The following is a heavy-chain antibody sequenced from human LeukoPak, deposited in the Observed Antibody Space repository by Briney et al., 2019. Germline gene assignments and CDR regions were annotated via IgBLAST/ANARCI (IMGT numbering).Heavy chain of an antibody. V-gene: IGHV4-39*07. Sequence: PSETLSLTCTVSGGSISSSDYYWCWIRQPPGKGLEWIGSIYYSGNTYYNPSLKSRLTISVDTSKNQFSLKLSSVTAADAAVYYCARMISSSPIDYWGQGALVTVSS. CDR1: GGSISSSDYY. CDR3: ARMISSSPIDY. CDR2: IYYSGNT. D-gene: IGHD6-13*01. J-gene: IGHJ4*02.